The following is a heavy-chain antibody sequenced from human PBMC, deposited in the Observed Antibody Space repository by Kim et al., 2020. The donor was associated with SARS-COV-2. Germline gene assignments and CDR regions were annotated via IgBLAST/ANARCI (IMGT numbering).Heavy chain of an antibody. CDR1: GGSISSYY. J-gene: IGHJ6*02. CDR2: IYYSGST. V-gene: IGHV4-59*13. Sequence: SETLSLTCTVSGGSISSYYWSWIRQPPGKGLEWIGYIYYSGSTNYNPSLKSRVTISVDTSKNQFSLKLSSVTAADTAVYYCARDKRIAAAGKSSTGRGSYYYGMDVWGQGTTVTVSS. D-gene: IGHD6-13*01. CDR3: ARDKRIAAAGKSSTGRGSYYYGMDV.